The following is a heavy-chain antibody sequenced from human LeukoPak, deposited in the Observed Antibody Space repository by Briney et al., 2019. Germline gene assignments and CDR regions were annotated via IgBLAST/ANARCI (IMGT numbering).Heavy chain of an antibody. D-gene: IGHD2-2*01. V-gene: IGHV4-59*02. CDR1: GGSVSSYY. Sequence: SETLSHTCTVSGGSVSSYYWSWIRRPPGRGLEWIAYPSHSGSSDSNPSLTSRVTTLVDTSKNQFSLKLTSVTAADTAVYYCARARYANAWYAFDIWGHGTMVTVSS. CDR2: PSHSGSS. J-gene: IGHJ3*02. CDR3: ARARYANAWYAFDI.